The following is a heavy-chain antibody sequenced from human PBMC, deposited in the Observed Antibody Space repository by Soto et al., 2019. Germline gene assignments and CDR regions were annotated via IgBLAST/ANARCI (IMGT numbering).Heavy chain of an antibody. CDR2: IFYSGNT. CDR1: GGSISSTSYY. V-gene: IGHV4-39*01. CDR3: AGRHYSGSGTTRGLAC. J-gene: IGHJ4*02. D-gene: IGHD3-10*01. Sequence: QLQLQESGPGLVKPSETLSLTCTVSGGSISSTSYYWGWIRQSPGKGLEWIGSIFYSGNTFYNPSLKCRLTISVDTSMNQFSLKLTSVTAADTAMYYCAGRHYSGSGTTRGLACWGQGTLVTVSS.